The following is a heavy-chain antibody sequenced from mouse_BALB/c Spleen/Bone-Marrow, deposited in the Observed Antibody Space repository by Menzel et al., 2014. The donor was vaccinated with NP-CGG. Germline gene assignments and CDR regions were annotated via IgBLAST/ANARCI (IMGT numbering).Heavy chain of an antibody. D-gene: IGHD2-14*01. CDR2: ISHSGST. J-gene: IGHJ4*01. V-gene: IGHV3-8*02. CDR3: ARAGYRYDVGYAMDY. Sequence: EVQRVESGPSLVKPSQTLSLTCSVTGDSITSGYWNWIRKFPGNKLEYMGYISHSGSTYYNPSLKSRISITRDTSKNQYYLQSNSVTTEDTATYYCARAGYRYDVGYAMDYWGQGTSVTVSS. CDR1: GDSITSGY.